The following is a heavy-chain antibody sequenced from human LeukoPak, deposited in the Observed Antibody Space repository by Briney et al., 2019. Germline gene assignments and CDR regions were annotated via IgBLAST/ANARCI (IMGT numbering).Heavy chain of an antibody. CDR1: GFTFSSYS. CDR3: ARLSGPGSGWTTLDY. V-gene: IGHV3-20*04. J-gene: IGHJ4*02. Sequence: TGGSLRLSCAASGFTFSSYSMNWVRQAPGKGLEWVSGINWNGGSTGYTDSVKGRFTISRDTAKNSLYLQMNSLRAEDTALYYCARLSGPGSGWTTLDYWGQGTLVTVSS. D-gene: IGHD6-19*01. CDR2: INWNGGST.